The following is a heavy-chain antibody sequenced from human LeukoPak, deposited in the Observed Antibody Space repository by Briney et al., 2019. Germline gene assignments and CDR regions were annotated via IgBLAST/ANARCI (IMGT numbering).Heavy chain of an antibody. J-gene: IGHJ6*02. CDR2: INPSGGST. D-gene: IGHD2-8*01. Sequence: ASVTVSCKASGYTFTSYYMHWVRQAPGQGLEWMGIINPSGGSTSYAQKFQGRVTMTRDTSTSTVYMELSSLRSEDTAVYYCARTPIYCTNGVCYSYYYYGMDVWGQGTTVTVSS. V-gene: IGHV1-46*01. CDR3: ARTPIYCTNGVCYSYYYYGMDV. CDR1: GYTFTSYY.